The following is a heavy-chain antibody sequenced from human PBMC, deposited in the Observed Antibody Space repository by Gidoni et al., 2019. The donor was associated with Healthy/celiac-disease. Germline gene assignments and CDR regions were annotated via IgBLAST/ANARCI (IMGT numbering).Heavy chain of an antibody. CDR3: ARVGDYGDYRNRGYFDL. V-gene: IGHV3-33*08. J-gene: IGHJ2*01. D-gene: IGHD4-17*01. CDR1: GFTFSSYG. Sequence: QVQLVESGGGVVQPGRSLRLSCAASGFTFSSYGMHWVRQAPGKGLEWVAVIWYDGSNKYYADSVKGRFTISRDNSKNTLYLQMNSLRAEDTAVYYCARVGDYGDYRNRGYFDLWGRGTLVTVSS. CDR2: IWYDGSNK.